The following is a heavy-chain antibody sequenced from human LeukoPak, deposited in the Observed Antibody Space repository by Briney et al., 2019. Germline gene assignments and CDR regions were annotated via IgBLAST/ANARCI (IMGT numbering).Heavy chain of an antibody. CDR2: ISSSSSYI. Sequence: GGSLRLSCAASGFTFSSYSMNWVRQAPGKGLEWVSSISSSSSYIYYADSVKGRFTISRDNAKNSLYLQMNSLRAEDTAVYYCARDLSYYDFWSGSPFDYWGQGTLVTVSS. D-gene: IGHD3-3*01. CDR1: GFTFSSYS. J-gene: IGHJ4*02. V-gene: IGHV3-21*01. CDR3: ARDLSYYDFWSGSPFDY.